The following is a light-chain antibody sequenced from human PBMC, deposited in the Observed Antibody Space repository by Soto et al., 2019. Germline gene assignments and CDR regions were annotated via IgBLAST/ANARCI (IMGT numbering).Light chain of an antibody. J-gene: IGKJ3*01. V-gene: IGKV3-11*01. CDR1: QSVSSY. CDR2: DAS. Sequence: EIVLTQSPATLSLSPGERATLSCRASQSVSSYLAWYQQQPGQAPRLLIYDASNRATGIPARFSGSGSGTDFTLTISILEPEDFAVYYCQQRSNWPPIFTFGPGTKVDIK. CDR3: QQRSNWPPIFT.